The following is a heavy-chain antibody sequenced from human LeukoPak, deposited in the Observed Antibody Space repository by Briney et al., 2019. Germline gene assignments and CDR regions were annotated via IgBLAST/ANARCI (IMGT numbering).Heavy chain of an antibody. CDR2: IYYTGST. Sequence: SETLSLTCTVSGGSISSYYWSWIRQPPGKGLEWIGYIYYTGSTYYTPPLKSRVTISVDTSKNQFSLNLNSVTAADTAVYYCARVRSGSYSATDYWGQGTLVTVSS. V-gene: IGHV4-59*08. CDR3: ARVRSGSYSATDY. CDR1: GGSISSYY. D-gene: IGHD1-26*01. J-gene: IGHJ4*02.